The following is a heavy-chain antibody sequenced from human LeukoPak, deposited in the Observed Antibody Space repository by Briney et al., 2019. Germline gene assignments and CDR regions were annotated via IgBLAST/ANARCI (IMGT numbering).Heavy chain of an antibody. Sequence: SVKFSCKAPGGNFNTFPCNWVRQAPGQRLEWMGGLIPLFRTANYAQKFQGRLTITADESISTTYMELSSLTSDDTAVYYCTRPVWDTTPGAFDIWGQGTMVTVSS. D-gene: IGHD3-16*01. CDR2: LIPLFRTA. CDR3: TRPVWDTTPGAFDI. J-gene: IGHJ3*02. V-gene: IGHV1-69*13. CDR1: GGNFNTFP.